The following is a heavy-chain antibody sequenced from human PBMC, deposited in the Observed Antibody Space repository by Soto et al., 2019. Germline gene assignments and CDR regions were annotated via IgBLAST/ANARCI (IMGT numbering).Heavy chain of an antibody. CDR2: SIGSGVDT. D-gene: IGHD1-26*01. Sequence: GGSLRLSCAASGFTFSDYAMNWVRQAPGKRMEWVSSSIGSGVDTYHAGSVRGRFTISRDNSKSTLYLQMDSLRVEDTAIYYCANAPLSGCSGVGGYHFDTWGQGTLVTVSS. V-gene: IGHV3-23*01. J-gene: IGHJ4*02. CDR1: GFTFSDYA. CDR3: ANAPLSGCSGVGGYHFDT.